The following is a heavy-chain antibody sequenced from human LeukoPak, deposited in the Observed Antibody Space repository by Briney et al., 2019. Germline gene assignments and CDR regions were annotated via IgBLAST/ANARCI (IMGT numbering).Heavy chain of an antibody. CDR3: ARGTGGIAVAGEYNWFDP. D-gene: IGHD6-19*01. J-gene: IGHJ5*02. CDR1: GGSISSYY. Sequence: SETLSLTCTVSGGSISSYYWSWIRQPAGKGLEWIGRIYASGSTNYNPSLKSRVTMSVDTSKNQFSLKLSSVTAADTAVYYCARGTGGIAVAGEYNWFDPWGQGTLVTVSS. V-gene: IGHV4-4*07. CDR2: IYASGST.